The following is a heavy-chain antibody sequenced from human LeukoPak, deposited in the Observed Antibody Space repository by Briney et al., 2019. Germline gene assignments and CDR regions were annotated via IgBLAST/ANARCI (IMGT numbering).Heavy chain of an antibody. Sequence: GGSLRLSCAASGFTFSSYEMNWVRQAPGKGLEWVSYISSSGSTIYYADSVKGRFTISRDNAKNSLYLQMNSLRAEDTALYYCARSSSSWYFDYWGQGTLVTVSS. CDR1: GFTFSSYE. CDR2: ISSSGSTI. CDR3: ARSSSSWYFDY. J-gene: IGHJ4*02. V-gene: IGHV3-48*03. D-gene: IGHD6-13*01.